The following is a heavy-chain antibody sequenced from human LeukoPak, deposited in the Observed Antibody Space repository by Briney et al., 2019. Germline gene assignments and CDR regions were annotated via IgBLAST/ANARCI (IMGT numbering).Heavy chain of an antibody. D-gene: IGHD2-21*01. J-gene: IGHJ6*03. CDR1: GYTLTELS. Sequence: ASVKVSCKVSGYTLTELSMHWVRQAPGKGLEWMGGFDPEDGETIYAQKFQGRVTITEDTSTDTAYMELSSLRSEDTAVYYCATGHPIAPYYYMDVWGKGTTVTVSS. CDR3: ATGHPIAPYYYMDV. V-gene: IGHV1-24*01. CDR2: FDPEDGET.